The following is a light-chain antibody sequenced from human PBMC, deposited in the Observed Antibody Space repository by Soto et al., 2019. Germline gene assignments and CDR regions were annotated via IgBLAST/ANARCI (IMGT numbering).Light chain of an antibody. Sequence: EIVMTQSPATLSVSPGERATLSCRTSQSVLRNLAWYQQKPGQAPRLLIYDASTRATGIPARFSGSGSGTEFTLTISSLQSEDFAVYYCQQYNDWLGTFGPGTIVHLK. J-gene: IGKJ3*01. CDR2: DAS. V-gene: IGKV3-15*01. CDR1: QSVLRN. CDR3: QQYNDWLGT.